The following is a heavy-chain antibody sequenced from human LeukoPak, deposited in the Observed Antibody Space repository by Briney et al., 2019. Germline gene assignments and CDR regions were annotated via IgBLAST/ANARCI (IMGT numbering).Heavy chain of an antibody. V-gene: IGHV1-46*01. J-gene: IGHJ4*02. CDR3: ARESARSGYGAGVDY. D-gene: IGHD2-15*01. CDR1: GHTFTSHY. Sequence: ASVTVSFTSSGHTFTSHYMHWVRQAPGHAREWMGVINLSGVSTGYAQKFQGRVTMTRDTSTRTVYMELSSLTSEDTAVYDCARESARSGYGAGVDYWGQGTLVTVFS. CDR2: INLSGVST.